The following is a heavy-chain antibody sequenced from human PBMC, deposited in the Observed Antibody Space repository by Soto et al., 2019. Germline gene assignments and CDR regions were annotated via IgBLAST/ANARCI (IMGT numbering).Heavy chain of an antibody. V-gene: IGHV1-18*01. Sequence: ASLKVSCNASGYTCTIYGISWVRQAPGQGLEWMGWISAYNGNTNYAQKPQRRVTMTTDTSTSTPYVGRRSLRSQDTAVYFCARDTYASSGDYRWEYWGRG. J-gene: IGHJ4*02. CDR2: ISAYNGNT. CDR3: ARDTYASSGDYRWEY. CDR1: GYTCTIYG. D-gene: IGHD3-22*01.